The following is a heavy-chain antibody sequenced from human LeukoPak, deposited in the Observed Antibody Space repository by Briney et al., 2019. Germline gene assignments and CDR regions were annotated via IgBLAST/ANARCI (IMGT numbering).Heavy chain of an antibody. J-gene: IGHJ4*02. D-gene: IGHD6-13*01. CDR1: GFSFSVFW. Sequence: GGSLRLSCAASGFSFSVFWMAWVRQAPGKGLEWVASIKEDGSEMSYVDSVKGRFTISRDNAQNSLFLQMTSLRVADTALYYCARHPAAGTVDYWGQGTLVTVSS. V-gene: IGHV3-7*05. CDR2: IKEDGSEM. CDR3: ARHPAAGTVDY.